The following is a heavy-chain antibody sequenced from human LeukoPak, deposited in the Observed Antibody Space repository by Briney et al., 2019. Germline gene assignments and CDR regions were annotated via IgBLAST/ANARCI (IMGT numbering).Heavy chain of an antibody. D-gene: IGHD3-10*01. Sequence: ASVKVSCEASGYTFTSYDINWVRQATGQGLEWMGWMNPNSGNTGYAQKFQGRVTMTRNTSISTAYMELSSLRSEDTAVYYCARGLWFGESPFFDPWGQGTLVTVSS. CDR2: MNPNSGNT. J-gene: IGHJ5*02. V-gene: IGHV1-8*01. CDR1: GYTFTSYD. CDR3: ARGLWFGESPFFDP.